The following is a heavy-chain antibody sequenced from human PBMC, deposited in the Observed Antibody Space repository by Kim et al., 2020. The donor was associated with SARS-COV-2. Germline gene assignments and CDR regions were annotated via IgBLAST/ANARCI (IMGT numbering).Heavy chain of an antibody. CDR2: INHSGST. V-gene: IGHV4-34*01. CDR3: ARRARHKNGSGSRFDY. D-gene: IGHD3-10*01. CDR1: GGSFSGYY. J-gene: IGHJ4*02. Sequence: SETLSLTCAVYGGSFSGYYWSWIRQPPGKGLEWIGEINHSGSTNYNPSLKSRVTISVDTSKNQFSLKLSSVTAADTAVYYCARRARHKNGSGSRFDYWGQGTLVTVSS.